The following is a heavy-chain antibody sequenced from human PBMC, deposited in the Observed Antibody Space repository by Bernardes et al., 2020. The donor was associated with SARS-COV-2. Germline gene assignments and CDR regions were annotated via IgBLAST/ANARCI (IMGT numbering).Heavy chain of an antibody. D-gene: IGHD6-13*01. CDR1: GGSISSSNW. CDR2: IYHSGST. V-gene: IGHV4-4*02. Sequence: SETLSLTCAVSGGSISSSNWWSWVRQPPGKGLEWIGEIYHSGSTNYNPSLKSRVTISVDKSKNQFSLKLSSVTAADTAVYYCARYAAAGIAGIDYWGQGTLVTVSS. J-gene: IGHJ4*02. CDR3: ARYAAAGIAGIDY.